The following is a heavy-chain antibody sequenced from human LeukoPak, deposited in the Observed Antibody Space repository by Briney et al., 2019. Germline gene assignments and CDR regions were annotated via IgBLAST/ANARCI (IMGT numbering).Heavy chain of an antibody. CDR3: ARDQKGEFHFDY. CDR2: INPNSGGT. CDR1: GYTFTGYY. V-gene: IGHV1-2*02. D-gene: IGHD3-16*01. J-gene: IGHJ4*02. Sequence: ASVEVSCKASGYTFTGYYMHWVRQAPGQGLEWMGWINPNSGGTNYAQKFQGRVTMTRDTSISTPYMELSRLRSDDTAVYYCARDQKGEFHFDYWGQGTLVTVSS.